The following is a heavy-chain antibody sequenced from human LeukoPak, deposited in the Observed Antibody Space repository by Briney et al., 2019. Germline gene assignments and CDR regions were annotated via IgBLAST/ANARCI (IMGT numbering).Heavy chain of an antibody. D-gene: IGHD6-6*01. Sequence: PAQSLTLSCAVYGFSFNSYYMNWGRHPPGKGLEWVAYISSSSRTIYYADSVKGRLNISSDSAKTSLFLQINSLSDEDTAVYSCARAYSSSSGRAAFDSWGLGTLVTVSS. V-gene: IGHV3-48*02. CDR1: GFSFNSYY. CDR2: ISSSSRTI. CDR3: ARAYSSSSGRAAFDS. J-gene: IGHJ3*02.